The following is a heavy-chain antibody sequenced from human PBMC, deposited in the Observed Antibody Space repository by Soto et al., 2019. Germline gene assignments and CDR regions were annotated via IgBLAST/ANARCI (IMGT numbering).Heavy chain of an antibody. V-gene: IGHV4-59*01. CDR1: GGSISRYY. D-gene: IGHD5-12*01. Sequence: QVQLQESGPGLVKPSETLSLTCTVSGGSISRYYWSWIRQPPGKGLEWIGYLYYSGRTNYNPTLKSRVTISVDTSKNQFSRKLRSVTAADTAVYYCARDSTRSGYDPYFDYWGQGTLVTVSS. CDR3: ARDSTRSGYDPYFDY. J-gene: IGHJ4*02. CDR2: LYYSGRT.